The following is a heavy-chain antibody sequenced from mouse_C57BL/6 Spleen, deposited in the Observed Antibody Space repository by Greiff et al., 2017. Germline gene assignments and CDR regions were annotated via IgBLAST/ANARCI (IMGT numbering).Heavy chain of an antibody. V-gene: IGHV1-82*01. CDR2: IYPGDGDT. CDR1: GYAFSSSW. CDR3: ARATTDAWFAY. J-gene: IGHJ3*01. Sequence: QVQLQQSGPELVKPGASVKISCKASGYAFSSSWMNWVKQRPGKGLEWIGRIYPGDGDTNYNGKFKGKATLTADKSSSTAYMQLSSLTSEDSAVYFCARATTDAWFAYWGEGTLVAVAA. D-gene: IGHD1-1*01.